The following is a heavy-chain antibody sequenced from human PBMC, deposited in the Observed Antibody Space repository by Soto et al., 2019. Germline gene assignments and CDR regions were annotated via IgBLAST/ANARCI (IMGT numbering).Heavy chain of an antibody. V-gene: IGHV3-23*01. CDR3: ATAPGSYNPHYFDY. D-gene: IGHD1-26*01. J-gene: IGHJ4*02. CDR1: GFPFSDYA. Sequence: EVQLLESGGGFVQPGGSLRLSCAASGFPFSDYAMSWVRQAPGKGLEWVSAISGSGGSTFYANSVKGRFTISRDNSKNTMYVQMTRLRAADTAVYYCATAPGSYNPHYFDYWGQGTLVPVSS. CDR2: ISGSGGST.